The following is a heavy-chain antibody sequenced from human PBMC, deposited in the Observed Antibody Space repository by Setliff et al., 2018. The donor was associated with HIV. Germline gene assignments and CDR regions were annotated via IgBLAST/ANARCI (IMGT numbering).Heavy chain of an antibody. V-gene: IGHV3-74*01. CDR1: GFTFSSYW. D-gene: IGHD3-10*01. CDR2: VDSDGSGT. CDR3: ARKFRPGHGVDV. Sequence: PGGSLRLSCAASGFTFSSYWMHWIRQAPGKGLVWVSRVDSDGSGTSYADSVKGRFTIFRDNAKSSMYLQMNSLRAEDTAIYYCARKFRPGHGVDVWGQGTTVTVSS. J-gene: IGHJ6*02.